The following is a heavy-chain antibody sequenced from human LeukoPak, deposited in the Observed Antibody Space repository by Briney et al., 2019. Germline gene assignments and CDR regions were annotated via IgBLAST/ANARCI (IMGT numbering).Heavy chain of an antibody. D-gene: IGHD2-2*02. J-gene: IGHJ2*01. CDR3: AKGPLGYCSSTSCYKGDWYFDL. V-gene: IGHV3-23*01. CDR1: GFTFSSYW. Sequence: GGSLRLSCAASGFTFSSYWMSWVRQAPGKGLEWVSAISGSGGSTYYADSVKGRFTISRDNSKNTLYLQMNSLRAEDTAVYYCAKGPLGYCSSTSCYKGDWYFDLWGRGTLVTVSS. CDR2: ISGSGGST.